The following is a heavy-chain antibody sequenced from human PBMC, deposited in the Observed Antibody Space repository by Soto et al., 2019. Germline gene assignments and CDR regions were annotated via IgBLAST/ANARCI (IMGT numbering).Heavy chain of an antibody. V-gene: IGHV1-3*01. CDR3: ARGGGGGVVVPPAIPFHY. CDR1: GYTFTNYV. CDR2: INPGSGYT. D-gene: IGHD2-2*01. J-gene: IGHJ4*02. Sequence: QVQLVQSGAEVKKPGASVKVSCKASGYTFTNYVVHWVRQAPGQSLQWMGWINPGSGYTKFSENFQGRATITTDTSVSTAYLELSSLKSDDTAVYYCARGGGGGVVVPPAIPFHYWGQGTLVTVSS.